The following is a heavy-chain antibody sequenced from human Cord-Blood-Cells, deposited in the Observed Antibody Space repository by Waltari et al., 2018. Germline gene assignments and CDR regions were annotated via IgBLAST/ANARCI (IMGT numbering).Heavy chain of an antibody. Sequence: QVQLVQSGAEVKKPGASVKVSCKASGYTFTSYDIIRVRQATGQGLEWMGWMNPNSGNTGYAQKFQGRVTITRNTSISTAYMELSSLRSEDTAVYYCARGPPIRLGELSWDYWGQGTLVTVSS. V-gene: IGHV1-8*03. CDR1: GYTFTSYD. CDR2: MNPNSGNT. J-gene: IGHJ4*02. CDR3: ARGPPIRLGELSWDY. D-gene: IGHD3-16*02.